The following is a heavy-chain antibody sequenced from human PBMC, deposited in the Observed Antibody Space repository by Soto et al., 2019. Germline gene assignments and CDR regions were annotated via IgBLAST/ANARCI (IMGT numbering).Heavy chain of an antibody. J-gene: IGHJ6*03. Sequence: QPGGSLRLSCAASGFTFSSYAMSWVRQAPGKGLEWVSAISGSGGSTYYADSVKGRFTISRDNSKNTLYLQMNSLRAEDTAVYYCARQEKDPMDGRYDYGGGYYYYYYMDVWGKGTTVTVSS. D-gene: IGHD5-12*01. V-gene: IGHV3-23*01. CDR3: ARQEKDPMDGRYDYGGGYYYYYYMDV. CDR2: ISGSGGST. CDR1: GFTFSSYA.